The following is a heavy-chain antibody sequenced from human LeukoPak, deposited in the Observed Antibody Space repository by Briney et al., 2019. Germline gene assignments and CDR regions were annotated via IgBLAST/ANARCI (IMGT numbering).Heavy chain of an antibody. CDR3: ARLHTTVILGRGFDI. Sequence: SETLSLTCTVSSGSISSRDYYWGWIRQPPGKGLEWIGSIYYSGSTYYNPSLKSRVTISVDTSKNHFSLKLNSVTAADTAVYYCARLHTTVILGRGFDIWGQGTMVTVSS. CDR1: SGSISSRDYY. CDR2: IYYSGST. D-gene: IGHD4-11*01. J-gene: IGHJ3*02. V-gene: IGHV4-39*02.